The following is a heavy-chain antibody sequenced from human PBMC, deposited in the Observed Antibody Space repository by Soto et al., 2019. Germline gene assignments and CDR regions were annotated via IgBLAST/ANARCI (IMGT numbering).Heavy chain of an antibody. Sequence: ASVKVSCKASGYTFTSYGISWVRQAPGQGLEWMGWISAYNGNTNYAQKLQGRVTMTTDTSTSTAYMELRSLRSDDTAVYYCARDRAGYSSSWYLTWGQGTLVTVSS. V-gene: IGHV1-18*01. D-gene: IGHD6-13*01. CDR2: ISAYNGNT. J-gene: IGHJ5*02. CDR1: GYTFTSYG. CDR3: ARDRAGYSSSWYLT.